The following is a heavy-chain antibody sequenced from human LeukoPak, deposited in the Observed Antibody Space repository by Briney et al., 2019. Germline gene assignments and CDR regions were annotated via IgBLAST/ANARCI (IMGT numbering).Heavy chain of an antibody. D-gene: IGHD2-15*01. Sequence: ASVKVSCKASGYTFTGYYMHWVRQAPGQGLEWMGWINPNSGGTNYAQKLQGRVTMTTDTSTSTAYMELRSLRSDDTAVYYCARGRHYCSGGSCPNDLGYYYYMDVWGKGTTVTISS. V-gene: IGHV1-2*02. J-gene: IGHJ6*03. CDR1: GYTFTGYY. CDR2: INPNSGGT. CDR3: ARGRHYCSGGSCPNDLGYYYYMDV.